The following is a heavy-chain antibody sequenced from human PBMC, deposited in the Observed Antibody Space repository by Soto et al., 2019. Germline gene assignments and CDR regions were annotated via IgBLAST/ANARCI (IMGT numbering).Heavy chain of an antibody. CDR3: ARDRRYDSYYYYGMDV. J-gene: IGHJ6*02. CDR2: IIPIFGTA. D-gene: IGHD3-3*01. Sequence: SVKVSCKASGGTFSSYAISWVRQAPGQGLEWMGGIIPIFGTANYAQKFQGRVTITADESTSTAYMELSSLRSEDTAVYYCARDRRYDSYYYYGMDVWGQGYTVTVSS. V-gene: IGHV1-69*13. CDR1: GGTFSSYA.